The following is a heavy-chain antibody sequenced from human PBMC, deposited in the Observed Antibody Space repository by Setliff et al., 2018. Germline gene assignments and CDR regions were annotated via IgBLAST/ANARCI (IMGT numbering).Heavy chain of an antibody. V-gene: IGHV3-48*01. CDR2: ISTSSGTR. CDR1: RFSFSNYG. J-gene: IGHJ6*03. Sequence: GGSLRLSCVVSRFSFSNYGMTWVRQAPGKGLEWISYISTSSGTRYYADSVKGQFTISRDNANQSLYLQMNSLRAEDTAVYYCARLALTGYDSSGYYYALDYYYYMDVWGKGTTVTVSS. CDR3: ARLALTGYDSSGYYYALDYYYYMDV. D-gene: IGHD3-22*01.